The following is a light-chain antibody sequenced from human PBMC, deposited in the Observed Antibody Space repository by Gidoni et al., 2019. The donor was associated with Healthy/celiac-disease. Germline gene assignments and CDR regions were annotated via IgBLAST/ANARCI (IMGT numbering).Light chain of an antibody. CDR1: SSNIGAGYD. CDR3: QSYDSSLSGNVV. Sequence: QSVLTQPPSVSGAPGQRVTISCTGSSSNIGAGYDVHWYQQLPGTAPKLLIYGNSNRPSGVPDRFSGSKSGTSASRAITGLQAEDEADYYCQSYDSSLSGNVVFGGGTKLTGL. J-gene: IGLJ2*01. CDR2: GNS. V-gene: IGLV1-40*01.